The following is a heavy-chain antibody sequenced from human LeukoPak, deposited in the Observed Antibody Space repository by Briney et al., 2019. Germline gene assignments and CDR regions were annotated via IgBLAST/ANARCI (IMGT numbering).Heavy chain of an antibody. CDR2: IYWDDDK. D-gene: IGHD2-15*01. Sequence: SGPTLVNPTQTLTLTCTFSGFSLSTSGVGVGWIRQPPGKALEWLALIYWDDDKRYSPSLKSRLTVTKGTSKNQVVLTMTNMDPVDTATYYCAHYFESGGPDLKFHHWGQGTLVTVSS. CDR1: GFSLSTSGVG. CDR3: AHYFESGGPDLKFHH. J-gene: IGHJ1*01. V-gene: IGHV2-5*02.